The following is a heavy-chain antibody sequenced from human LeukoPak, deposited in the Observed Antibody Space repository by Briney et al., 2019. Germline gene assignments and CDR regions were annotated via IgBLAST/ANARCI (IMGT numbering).Heavy chain of an antibody. V-gene: IGHV5-51*01. CDR3: ARLYYGSGSYYRLPDY. D-gene: IGHD3-10*01. CDR2: IYPGDSDT. CDR1: GYIFTSYW. J-gene: IGHJ4*02. Sequence: GESLKISCKGSGYIFTSYWIGWVRQMPGKGLEWMGIIYPGDSDTRYSPSFQGQVTISADKSISTAYLQWSSLKASDTAMYYCARLYYGSGSYYRLPDYWGQGTLVTVSS.